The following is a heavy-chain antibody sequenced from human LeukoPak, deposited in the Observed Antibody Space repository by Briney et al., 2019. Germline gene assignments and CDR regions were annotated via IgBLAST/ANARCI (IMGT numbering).Heavy chain of an antibody. CDR3: ARDGVDFWSGYMIDY. D-gene: IGHD3-3*01. Sequence: GGSLRLSCAASGFTFSDYYMSWIRQAPGKGLEWVSYISSSGSTIYYADSVKGRFTISRDNAKNSLYLQMDSLRAEDTAVYYCARDGVDFWSGYMIDYWGQGTLVTVSS. V-gene: IGHV3-11*04. CDR1: GFTFSDYY. CDR2: ISSSGSTI. J-gene: IGHJ4*02.